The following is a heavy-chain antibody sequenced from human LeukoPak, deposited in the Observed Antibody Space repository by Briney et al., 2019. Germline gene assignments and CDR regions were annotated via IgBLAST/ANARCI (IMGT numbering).Heavy chain of an antibody. D-gene: IGHD3-22*01. Sequence: PSETLSLTCAVYGGSFSGYYWSWIRQPPGKGLEWIGEINHSGSTNYNPSPKSRVTISVDTSKNQFSLKLSSVTAADTAVYYSVIYDSSGFDYWGQGTLVTVSS. CDR3: VIYDSSGFDY. CDR2: INHSGST. J-gene: IGHJ4*02. CDR1: GGSFSGYY. V-gene: IGHV4-34*01.